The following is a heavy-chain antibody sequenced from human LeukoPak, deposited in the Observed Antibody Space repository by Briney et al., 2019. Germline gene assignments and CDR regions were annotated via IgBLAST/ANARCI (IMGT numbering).Heavy chain of an antibody. CDR2: INDSGST. J-gene: IGHJ4*02. D-gene: IGHD2-2*01. V-gene: IGHV4-34*01. CDR1: GGAFRNYF. CDR3: ARGQYCSTTTCYSARRYFDL. Sequence: KPSETLSLTCAVSGGAFRNYFWTWIRQPPGKGLEWVAEINDSGSTNSNSSLRSRVDISLHTSKNQFSLRLPSVTAADTAVYYCARGQYCSTTTCYSARRYFDLGGGETVDTVSS.